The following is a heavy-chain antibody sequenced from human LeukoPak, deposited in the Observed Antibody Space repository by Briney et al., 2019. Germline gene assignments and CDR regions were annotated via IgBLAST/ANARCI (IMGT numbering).Heavy chain of an antibody. CDR2: ISGSGGST. V-gene: IGHV3-11*04. J-gene: IGHJ6*02. CDR1: GFTFTYAY. Sequence: GGSLRLSCAASGFTFTYAYMSRVRQAPGKGLEWVSAISGSGGSTYYADSVKGRFTISRDNAKNSLYVQMNSLRAEDTAVYYCARGHYGMDVWGQGTTVTVSS. CDR3: ARGHYGMDV.